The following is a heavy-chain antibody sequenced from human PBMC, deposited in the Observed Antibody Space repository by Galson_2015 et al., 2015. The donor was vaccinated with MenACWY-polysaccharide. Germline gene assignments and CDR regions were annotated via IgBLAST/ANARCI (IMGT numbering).Heavy chain of an antibody. CDR2: IRSKAYGGTT. Sequence: SLRLSCAASGFTFGDYAMSWVHQAPGKGLEWVGFIRSKAYGGTTENAASVKGRFTISRDESKSIAYLQMNSLKTEDTAVYYCTRISGQGPFDYWGQGTLVTVSS. CDR3: TRISGQGPFDY. D-gene: IGHD6-25*01. CDR1: GFTFGDYA. V-gene: IGHV3-49*04. J-gene: IGHJ4*02.